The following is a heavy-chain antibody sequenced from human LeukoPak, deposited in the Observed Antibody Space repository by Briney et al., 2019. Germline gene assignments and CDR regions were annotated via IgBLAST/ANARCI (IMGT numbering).Heavy chain of an antibody. Sequence: GGSLRLSCAASGFTFSNHAMSWVRQAPGKGLEGVSHISSSGSTIWYADSVKGRFTISRDNAKNSLYLQMNSLRAEDTAVYYCARVELAPYYYYMDVWGKGTTVTVSS. V-gene: IGHV3-48*03. J-gene: IGHJ6*03. CDR2: ISSSGSTI. CDR3: ARVELAPYYYYMDV. D-gene: IGHD1-7*01. CDR1: GFTFSNHA.